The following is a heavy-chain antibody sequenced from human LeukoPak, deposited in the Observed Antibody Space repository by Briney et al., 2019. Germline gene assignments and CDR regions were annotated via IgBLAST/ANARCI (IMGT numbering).Heavy chain of an antibody. V-gene: IGHV3-74*01. Sequence: GGSLRLSCAASGFNFASNWMHWVRHTPGKGLMWVPRINSGGSGTSYADSVEGRFTISRDNAKNTLYLQMNSLRAEDTAVYYCVKESDEYSSSSSDYWGQGTLVTVSS. CDR3: VKESDEYSSSSSDY. D-gene: IGHD6-6*01. CDR2: INSGGSGT. J-gene: IGHJ4*02. CDR1: GFNFASNW.